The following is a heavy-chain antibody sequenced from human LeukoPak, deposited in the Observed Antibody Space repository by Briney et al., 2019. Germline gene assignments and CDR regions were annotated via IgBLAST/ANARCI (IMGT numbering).Heavy chain of an antibody. CDR2: HNQNP. Sequence: SETLSLTCTVAVASVSSGYHHWSWVRQAPGKGLEWIGHNQNPSYNPSLKSRVVISTHTSRNQFSLTLNTVTAADTATYFCVTYFVNGGGRGHWGPGALVTVSS. J-gene: IGHJ4*02. D-gene: IGHD3-9*01. V-gene: IGHV4-61*01. CDR1: VASVSSGYHH. CDR3: VTYFVNGGGRGH.